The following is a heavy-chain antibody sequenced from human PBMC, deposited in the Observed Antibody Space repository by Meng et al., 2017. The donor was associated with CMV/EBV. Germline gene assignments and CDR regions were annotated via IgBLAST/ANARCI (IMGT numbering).Heavy chain of an antibody. CDR1: GGSNSSGDYY. D-gene: IGHD2-21*02. CDR3: AREGDNPFDY. J-gene: IGHJ4*02. V-gene: IGHV4-30-4*08. Sequence: QVPVPESGPGLVKPSHTLSLTCTVFGGSNSSGDYYWSWIRQPPGKGREWIGYIYYSGSTYYNPSLKSRVTISVDTSKNQFSLKLSSVTAADTAVYYCAREGDNPFDYWGQGTLVTVSS. CDR2: IYYSGST.